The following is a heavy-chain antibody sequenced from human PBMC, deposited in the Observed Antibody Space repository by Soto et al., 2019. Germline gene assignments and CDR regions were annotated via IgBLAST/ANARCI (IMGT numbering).Heavy chain of an antibody. J-gene: IGHJ3*02. CDR3: ATQRGRDGWCRDFDI. D-gene: IGHD6-19*01. CDR1: GCTFSSYS. Sequence: QVQLVQSGAEVKKPGSSVKVSCKASGCTFSSYSISWGRQAPGQGLEWMGGIIPIFGTANYAQKFQGRVTMTADESTSTAYMELSSLRSEDTAVYYGATQRGRDGWCRDFDIWGRGTMVTVSS. CDR2: IIPIFGTA. V-gene: IGHV1-69*01.